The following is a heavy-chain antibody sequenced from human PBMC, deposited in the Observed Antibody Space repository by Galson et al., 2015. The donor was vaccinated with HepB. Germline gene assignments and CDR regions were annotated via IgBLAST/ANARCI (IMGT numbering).Heavy chain of an antibody. V-gene: IGHV3-21*01. CDR2: ISSSSSYI. D-gene: IGHD3-3*01. CDR3: ARDQPGLRFLEWSQIQSYYYYGMDV. J-gene: IGHJ6*02. CDR1: GFTFSSYS. Sequence: SLRLSCAASGFTFSSYSMNWVRQAPGKGLEWVSSISSSSSYIYYADSVKGRFTISRDNAKNSLYLQMNSLRAEDTAVYYCARDQPGLRFLEWSQIQSYYYYGMDVWGQGTTVTVSS.